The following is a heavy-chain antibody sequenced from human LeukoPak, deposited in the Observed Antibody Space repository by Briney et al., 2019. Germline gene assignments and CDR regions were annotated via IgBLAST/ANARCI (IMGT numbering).Heavy chain of an antibody. V-gene: IGHV1-2*02. Sequence: ASVKVSCKASGYTFTGYYMHWVRQAPGQGLEWMGWINPNSGGTNYAQKFQGRVTMTRDTSISTAYMELSRLRSDDTAVYYCARYRIDSSGWDLDYYYYGMDVWGQGTTVTVSS. J-gene: IGHJ6*02. D-gene: IGHD6-19*01. CDR2: INPNSGGT. CDR3: ARYRIDSSGWDLDYYYYGMDV. CDR1: GYTFTGYY.